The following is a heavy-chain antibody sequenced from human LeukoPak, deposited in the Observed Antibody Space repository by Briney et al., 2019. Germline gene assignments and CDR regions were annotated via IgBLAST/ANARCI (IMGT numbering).Heavy chain of an antibody. CDR2: IKEDGSET. CDR1: GFTFKKYW. CDR3: ARETPRRGETRDGYR. Sequence: GGSLRLSRAASGFTFKKYWMNWVRQVPGKGLECLANIKEDGSETYYADSVKGRFTISRDNPKNLLFLQINSLRVEDTAVYYCARETPRRGETRDGYRWGQGTLVTVSS. J-gene: IGHJ4*02. V-gene: IGHV3-7*01. D-gene: IGHD5-24*01.